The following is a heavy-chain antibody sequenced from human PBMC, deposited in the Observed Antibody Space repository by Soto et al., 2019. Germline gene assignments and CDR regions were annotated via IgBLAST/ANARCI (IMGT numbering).Heavy chain of an antibody. V-gene: IGHV4-59*08. Sequence: QVQLQESGPGLVKPSETLSLTCTVSGGSISSYYWSWIRQPPGKGLEWMGYVYYSGSTNYNPSLRSRVTISVDTSKNQFSLKLSSVTAADTAVYYCATYKDCSSTSCYENWFAPWGQGTLVSVSS. CDR2: VYYSGST. CDR1: GGSISSYY. CDR3: ATYKDCSSTSCYENWFAP. D-gene: IGHD2-2*01. J-gene: IGHJ5*02.